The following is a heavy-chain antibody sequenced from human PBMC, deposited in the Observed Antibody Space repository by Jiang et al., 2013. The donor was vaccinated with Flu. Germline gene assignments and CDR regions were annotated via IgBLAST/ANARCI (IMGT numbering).Heavy chain of an antibody. V-gene: IGHV5-10-1*01. CDR3: ARPQPNYYGSGSYYKHAFDI. Sequence: DPSDSYTNYSPSFQGHVTISADKSISTAYLQWSSLKASDTAMYYCARPQPNYYGSGSYYKHAFDIWGQGTMVTVSS. J-gene: IGHJ3*02. CDR2: DPSDSYT. D-gene: IGHD3-10*01.